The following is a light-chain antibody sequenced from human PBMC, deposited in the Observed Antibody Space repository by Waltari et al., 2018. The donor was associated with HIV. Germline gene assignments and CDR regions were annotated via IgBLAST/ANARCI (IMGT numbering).Light chain of an antibody. CDR2: EVS. CDR1: SSTLGVYNS. J-gene: IGLJ2*01. V-gene: IGLV2-8*01. CDR3: SFYGGSNILV. Sequence: QSALTQPPSAYGSPGQSVTISCTGASSTLGVYNSVPWYQQRPGKAPKVIISEVSKRSSGVPNRFSGSTSGNTASLTVSGLQADDEAEYFCSFYGGSNILVFGGGTKLTVL.